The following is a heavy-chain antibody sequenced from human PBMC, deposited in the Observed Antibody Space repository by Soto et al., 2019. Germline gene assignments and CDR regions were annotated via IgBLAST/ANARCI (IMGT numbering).Heavy chain of an antibody. V-gene: IGHV3-30*18. Sequence: GGSLRLSCGASGFTFSTYGMHWVRQSPGKGLEWVAVISYDGSNKYYADSVKGRFTISRDNSKNTLYLQMNSLRAEDTAVYHCAKDLYDYDSSGYYYALDCWGQGTLVTVSS. J-gene: IGHJ4*02. D-gene: IGHD3-22*01. CDR3: AKDLYDYDSSGYYYALDC. CDR1: GFTFSTYG. CDR2: ISYDGSNK.